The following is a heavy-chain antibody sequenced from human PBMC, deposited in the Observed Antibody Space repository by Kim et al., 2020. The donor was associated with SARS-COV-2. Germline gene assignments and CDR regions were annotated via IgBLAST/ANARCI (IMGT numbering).Heavy chain of an antibody. J-gene: IGHJ6*02. Sequence: SVKGRFTISRDNSKTTLYLQMNSLRAEDTAVYYCAREYSSTLYYYYGMDVWGQGTTVTVSS. D-gene: IGHD6-13*01. V-gene: IGHV3-30*07. CDR3: AREYSSTLYYYYGMDV.